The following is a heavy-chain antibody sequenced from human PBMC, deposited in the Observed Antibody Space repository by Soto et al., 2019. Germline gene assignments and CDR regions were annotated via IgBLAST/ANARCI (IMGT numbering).Heavy chain of an antibody. CDR3: ARGVSYYDFWSGYPGEEAFDI. CDR1: GGTFSSYT. Sequence: QVQLVQSGAEVKKPGSSVKVSCKASGGTFSSYTISWVRQAPGQGLEWMGRIIPILGIANYAQKFQGGVTITADKSTSTAYMELSSLRSEDTAVYYCARGVSYYDFWSGYPGEEAFDIWGQGTMVTVSS. J-gene: IGHJ3*02. D-gene: IGHD3-3*01. CDR2: IIPILGIA. V-gene: IGHV1-69*02.